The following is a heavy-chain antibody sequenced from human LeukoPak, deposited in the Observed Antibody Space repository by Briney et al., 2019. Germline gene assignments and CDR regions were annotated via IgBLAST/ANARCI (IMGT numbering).Heavy chain of an antibody. CDR3: AHGAMYQLDY. V-gene: IGHV3-23*01. J-gene: IGHJ4*02. CDR2: IIGGGGST. CDR1: GFPFSSHG. Sequence: GGSLRLSCAASGFPFSSHGMSWVRQAPGKGLEWVSGIIGGGGSTYYADSVKGRFTISGDNSRNTLFLQMNSLRAEDTAVYYCAHGAMYQLDYWGQGTLVTVPS. D-gene: IGHD2-2*01.